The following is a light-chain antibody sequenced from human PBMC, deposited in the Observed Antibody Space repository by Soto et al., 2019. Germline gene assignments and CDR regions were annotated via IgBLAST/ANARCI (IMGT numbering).Light chain of an antibody. CDR1: QSVVSG. Sequence: DIQMTQSPPTLSVSPGERATLSCRASQSVVSGLAWYQQKPGKAPRLLIYDASSLASGVPSRFSGSGSGTEFTLTFSSLQPEDFATYYCQQYNSYPLTFGGGTKVEIK. CDR3: QQYNSYPLT. J-gene: IGKJ4*01. CDR2: DAS. V-gene: IGKV1-5*01.